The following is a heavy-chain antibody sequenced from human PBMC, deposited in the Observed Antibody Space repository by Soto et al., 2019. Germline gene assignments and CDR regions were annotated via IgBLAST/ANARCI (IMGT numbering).Heavy chain of an antibody. J-gene: IGHJ3*02. V-gene: IGHV3-23*01. D-gene: IGHD2-15*01. CDR1: GFTFSNHA. CDR2: ISASGRST. CDR3: AKAIDEWWYVFDI. Sequence: EVQLLESGGGLVQPGGSLRLSCAASGFTFSNHAMSWARQAPGKGLEWVSGISASGRSTYYADSVRGRFTISRDNSSNTLYLQMNGLRAVDTAVYYCAKAIDEWWYVFDIWGQGTMVTVSS.